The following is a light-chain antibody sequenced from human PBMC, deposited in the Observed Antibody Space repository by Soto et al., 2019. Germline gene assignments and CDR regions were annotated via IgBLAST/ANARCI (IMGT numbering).Light chain of an antibody. CDR2: GAS. CDR1: QSVTSSY. J-gene: IGKJ2*01. CDR3: QQYGSSPPNT. Sequence: EIVLTQSPGTLSLSPGERATLSCKASQSVTSSYVAWYQQKPGQAPRLLTYGASSRASGTPDRFSGSGSGTDFTLSISRLEPEDSAVYYCQQYGSSPPNTFGQGTKLEIK. V-gene: IGKV3-20*01.